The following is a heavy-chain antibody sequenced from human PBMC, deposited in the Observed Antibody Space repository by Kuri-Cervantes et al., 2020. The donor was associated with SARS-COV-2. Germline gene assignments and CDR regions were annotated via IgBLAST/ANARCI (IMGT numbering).Heavy chain of an antibody. V-gene: IGHV1-3*01. CDR2: INAGNGNT. CDR1: GYTFTSYA. D-gene: IGHD4-23*01. CDR3: ASGNPPTDYGGNSGPDAFDI. Sequence: ASVKVSCKASGYTFTSYAMHWVRQAPGQRLEWMGWINAGNGNTKYSQKFQGRVTITRDTSASTAYMELSSLRSEDTAVYYCASGNPPTDYGGNSGPDAFDIWGQGTMVTVSS. J-gene: IGHJ3*02.